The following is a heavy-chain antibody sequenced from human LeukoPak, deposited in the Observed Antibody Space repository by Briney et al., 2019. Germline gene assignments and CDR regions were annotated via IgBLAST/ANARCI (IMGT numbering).Heavy chain of an antibody. CDR1: GYSFTIYW. CDR2: IYPSDSDT. J-gene: IGHJ2*01. CDR3: ASAGISASFDH. V-gene: IGHV5-51*01. Sequence: GESLKISCKGSGYSFTIYWIGWVRQMPGKGLEWMGIIYPSDSDTRYSPSFQGQVTISADKSISTAYLQWSGLKASDTAMYYCASAGISASFDHWGRGTLVTVSS. D-gene: IGHD1-1*01.